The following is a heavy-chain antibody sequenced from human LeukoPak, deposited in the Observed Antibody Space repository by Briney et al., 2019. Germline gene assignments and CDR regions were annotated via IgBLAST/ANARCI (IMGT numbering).Heavy chain of an antibody. CDR1: GYTFTSYG. CDR3: ARDYYYFHWFDP. V-gene: IGHV1-18*01. J-gene: IGHJ5*02. CDR2: ISADNGNT. D-gene: IGHD3-22*01. Sequence: ASVKVSCKASGYTFTSYGISWVRQAPGQGLEWMGWISADNGNTNSAQKFQGRVTMTTDTSTSTAYMELRSLRSDDTAVYYCARDYYYFHWFDPWGQGTLVTVSS.